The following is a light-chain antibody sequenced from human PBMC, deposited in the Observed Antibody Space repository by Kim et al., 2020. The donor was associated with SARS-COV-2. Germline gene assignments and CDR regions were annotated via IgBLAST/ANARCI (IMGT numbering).Light chain of an antibody. CDR2: GAS. V-gene: IGKV3-11*01. Sequence: EIVLTQSPATLSLSPGERATLSCRASQSVSNYLAWYQQKPGQGPRLLIYGASNRATGIPARFSGSGSGTDFTLTISSLEPEDLAVYYCQQRSNWPLTFGGGTKVDIK. CDR3: QQRSNWPLT. J-gene: IGKJ4*01. CDR1: QSVSNY.